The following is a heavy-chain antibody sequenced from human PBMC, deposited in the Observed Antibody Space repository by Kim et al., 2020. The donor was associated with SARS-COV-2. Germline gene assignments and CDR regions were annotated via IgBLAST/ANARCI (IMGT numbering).Heavy chain of an antibody. CDR1: GFTFSSYD. Sequence: GGSLRLSCSASGFTFSSYDMDWVRQAPGKGLEYVSAISSNGGSTYQVDSVKGRFIISRDISKNTLYLQMNSLRPEDTAVYYGVRRGRGYSPSYDYWGQGTLVTVSS. CDR3: VRRGRGYSPSYDY. V-gene: IGHV3-64D*09. D-gene: IGHD5-18*01. J-gene: IGHJ4*02. CDR2: ISSNGGST.